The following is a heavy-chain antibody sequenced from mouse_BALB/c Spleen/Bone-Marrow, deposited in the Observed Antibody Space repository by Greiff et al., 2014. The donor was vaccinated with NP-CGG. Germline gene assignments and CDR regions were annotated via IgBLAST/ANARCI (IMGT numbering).Heavy chain of an antibody. Sequence: LEESGAELVRPGASVKLSCKASGYSFTSYRMNWVKQRPGQGLEWIGMIHPSDSETRLNQKFKDKATLTVDKSSSTAYMQLSSPTSEDSAVYYCAREGWDYDGFDYWGQGTTLTVSS. CDR1: GYSFTSYR. CDR3: AREGWDYDGFDY. J-gene: IGHJ2*01. CDR2: IHPSDSET. D-gene: IGHD2-4*01. V-gene: IGHV1-74*04.